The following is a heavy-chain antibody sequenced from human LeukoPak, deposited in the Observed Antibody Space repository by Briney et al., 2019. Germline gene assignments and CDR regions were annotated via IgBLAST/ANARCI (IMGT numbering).Heavy chain of an antibody. D-gene: IGHD5-18*01. V-gene: IGHV4-39*01. J-gene: IGHJ4*02. CDR2: IYYSGST. CDR3: ARLHRTQLTFDY. Sequence: PSETLSLTCTVSGGSISSSSYYWGWIRQPPGKGLEWIGGIYYSGSTYYNPSLKSRVTISVDTSKNQFSLKLSSVTAADTAVYYCARLHRTQLTFDYWGQGTLVTVSS. CDR1: GGSISSSSYY.